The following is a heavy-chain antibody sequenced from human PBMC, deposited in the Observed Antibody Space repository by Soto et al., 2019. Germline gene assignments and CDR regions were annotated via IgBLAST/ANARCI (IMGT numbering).Heavy chain of an antibody. CDR1: GFTFTSSA. J-gene: IGHJ6*02. CDR2: IVVGGGNT. V-gene: IGHV1-58*01. Sequence: SVKVSCKASGFTFTSSAVQWVRQARGQRLEWIGWIVVGGGNTNYAQKFQERVTITRDMSTSTAYMELSSLRSEDTAVYYCAAVYDFWSGFPAGMDVWGQGTTVTVSS. CDR3: AAVYDFWSGFPAGMDV. D-gene: IGHD3-3*01.